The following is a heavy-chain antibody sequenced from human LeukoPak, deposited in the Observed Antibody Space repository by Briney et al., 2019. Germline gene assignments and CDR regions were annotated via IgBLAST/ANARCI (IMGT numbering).Heavy chain of an antibody. V-gene: IGHV3-30*18. CDR2: ISYDGSNK. Sequence: GGSLRLSCAASGFTFSSYGMHWVRQAPGKGLEWVAVISYDGSNKYYADSVKGRFTISRDNSKNTPYLQMNSLRAEDTAVYYCAKGIAAAGGFDYWGQGTLVTVSS. D-gene: IGHD6-13*01. CDR1: GFTFSSYG. J-gene: IGHJ4*02. CDR3: AKGIAAAGGFDY.